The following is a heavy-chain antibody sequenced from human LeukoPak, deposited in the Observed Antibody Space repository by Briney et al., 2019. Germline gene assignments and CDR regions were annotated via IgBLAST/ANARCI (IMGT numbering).Heavy chain of an antibody. CDR3: ARTFGYYYFYMDV. Sequence: GGSLRLSCAASGFSFGDYAMSWVRQAPGKGLEWVGFIRTEAYDGATDYAASVKGRFTISRDDSKNIAYLQMNSLKTEDTAVYYCARTFGYYYFYMDVWGKGTTVTVSS. V-gene: IGHV3-49*04. CDR2: IRTEAYDGAT. D-gene: IGHD3-16*01. CDR1: GFSFGDYA. J-gene: IGHJ6*03.